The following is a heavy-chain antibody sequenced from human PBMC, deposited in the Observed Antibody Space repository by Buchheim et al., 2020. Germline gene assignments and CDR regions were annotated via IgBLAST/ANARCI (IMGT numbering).Heavy chain of an antibody. CDR1: GGSISSGGYS. J-gene: IGHJ6*02. V-gene: IGHV4-30-2*01. CDR3: ARNDIYCTNGVCFSSGMDV. Sequence: QLQLQESGSGLVKPSQTLSLTCAVSGGSISSGGYSWSWIRQPPGKGLEWIGYIYHSGSTYYNPSLKSRVTISVDRSKNQSSLKLSAVTAADTAVYYCARNDIYCTNGVCFSSGMDVWGQGTT. D-gene: IGHD2-8*01. CDR2: IYHSGST.